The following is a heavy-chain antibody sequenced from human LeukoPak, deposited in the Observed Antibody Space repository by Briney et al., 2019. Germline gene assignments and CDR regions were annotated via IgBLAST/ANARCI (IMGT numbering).Heavy chain of an antibody. CDR1: GFAFDEHG. V-gene: IGHV3-20*04. D-gene: IGHD2-2*01. J-gene: IGHJ4*02. Sequence: AGGSLRLSCTASGFAFDEHGMSWVRQVPGKGLEWVSGINWSGGSTGYADPLRDRFTISRDNAKNSLYLQMDSLRAEDTALYYCARAPITSPFYFDYWGQGTLVTVSS. CDR3: ARAPITSPFYFDY. CDR2: INWSGGST.